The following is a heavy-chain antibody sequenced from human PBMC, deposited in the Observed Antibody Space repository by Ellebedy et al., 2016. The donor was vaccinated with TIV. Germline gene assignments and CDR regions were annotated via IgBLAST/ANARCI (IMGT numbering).Heavy chain of an antibody. CDR2: IYHSGST. CDR3: ARDGFDSGFDY. CDR1: GYSISSGYY. J-gene: IGHJ4*02. D-gene: IGHD3-10*01. Sequence: SETLSLXXTVSGYSISSGYYWGWIRQPPGKGLEWIGSIYHSGSTYYNPSLKSRVTISVDTSKNQFSLKLSSVTAADTAVYYCARDGFDSGFDYWGQGTLVTVSS. V-gene: IGHV4-38-2*02.